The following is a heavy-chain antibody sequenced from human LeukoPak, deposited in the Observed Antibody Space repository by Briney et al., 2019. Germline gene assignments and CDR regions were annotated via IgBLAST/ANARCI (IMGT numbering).Heavy chain of an antibody. D-gene: IGHD1-26*01. V-gene: IGHV3-30*02. CDR1: GFTFSSYG. CDR3: AKGVGVPRLEAFDI. J-gene: IGHJ3*02. CDR2: IRYDGSNK. Sequence: TGGSLRLSCAASGFTFSSYGMHWVRQAPGKGLEWVAFIRYDGSNKYYADSVKGRFTISRDNSKNTLYLQMNSLRAEDTAVYYCAKGVGVPRLEAFDIWGQGTMVTVSS.